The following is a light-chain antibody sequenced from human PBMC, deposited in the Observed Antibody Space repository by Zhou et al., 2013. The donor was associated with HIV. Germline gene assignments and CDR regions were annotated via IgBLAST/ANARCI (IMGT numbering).Light chain of an antibody. J-gene: IGKJ1*01. Sequence: EIVMTQSPATLSVSPGERATLSCRASQSVSSNLAWYQQKPGQAPRLLIYDTSTRATGSPARFSGSGSGTDFTLTISSMQSEDFAVYYCQQXNKWPRTFGQGTKVEIE. CDR2: DTS. V-gene: IGKV3-15*01. CDR1: QSVSSN. CDR3: QQXNKWPRT.